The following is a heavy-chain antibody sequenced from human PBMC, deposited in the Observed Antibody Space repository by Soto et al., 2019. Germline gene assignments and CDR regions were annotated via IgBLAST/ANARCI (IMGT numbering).Heavy chain of an antibody. CDR1: GGSISSSSYY. CDR3: ARLGIAAAGTDAEDYYYGMDV. Sequence: SETLSLTCTVSGGSISSSSYYWGWIRQPPGKGLEWIGSIYYSGSTYYNLSLKSRVTISVDTSKNQFSLKLGSVTAADTDVYYCARLGIAAAGTDAEDYYYGMDVWGQGTTVTVSS. J-gene: IGHJ6*02. CDR2: IYYSGST. V-gene: IGHV4-39*01. D-gene: IGHD6-13*01.